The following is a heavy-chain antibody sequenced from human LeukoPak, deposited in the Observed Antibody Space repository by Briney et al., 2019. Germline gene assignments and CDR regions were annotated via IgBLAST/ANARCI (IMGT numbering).Heavy chain of an antibody. V-gene: IGHV3-30*05. CDR2: ISYDGSNK. CDR1: GLSFRNYD. Sequence: GRSLRLSCAASGLSFRNYDIHWVRQGPGKGLECVAVISYDGSNKYYADSVKGRFTISRDNSKNTLYLQMNSLRVEGTAIYYCASPSRFGSGTYPPDYWGQGTLVTVSS. J-gene: IGHJ4*02. CDR3: ASPSRFGSGTYPPDY. D-gene: IGHD3-10*01.